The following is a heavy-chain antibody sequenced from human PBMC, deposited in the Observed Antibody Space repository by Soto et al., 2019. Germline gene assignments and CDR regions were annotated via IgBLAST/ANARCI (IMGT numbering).Heavy chain of an antibody. Sequence: SLTGTLRGGSMSRYYWWSNHQLPGKGLEWIGYIYNSGTTGYNPSLKSRVTISLDTSKSQFSLKLSSVTAADTAVYFCARQKQWLSPFDGWGQGTLVTVSS. V-gene: IGHV4-59*08. CDR3: ARQKQWLSPFDG. CDR1: GGSMSRYY. CDR2: IYNSGTT. J-gene: IGHJ4*02. D-gene: IGHD6-19*01.